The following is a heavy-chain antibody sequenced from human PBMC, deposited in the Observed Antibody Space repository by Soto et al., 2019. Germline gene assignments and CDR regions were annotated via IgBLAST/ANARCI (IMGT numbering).Heavy chain of an antibody. D-gene: IGHD1-1*01. J-gene: IGHJ6*02. V-gene: IGHV3-30*03. CDR3: ARGNMDV. Sequence: PGGPLRVSCAAAGVTSSKYGVHWVRKAPGKGLEWVAVTSNDGSNTYYADSVKGRFTISRDNSKNTLYLQMNSLRTEDTAVYYCARGNMDVWGQGTTVTVSS. CDR1: GVTSSKYG. CDR2: TSNDGSNT.